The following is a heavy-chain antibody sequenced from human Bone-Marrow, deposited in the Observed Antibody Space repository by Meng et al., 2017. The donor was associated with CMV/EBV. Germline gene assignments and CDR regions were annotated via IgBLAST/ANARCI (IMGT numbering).Heavy chain of an antibody. CDR3: ARGLDCSSTSCYTGRYYYGMDV. D-gene: IGHD2-2*02. CDR1: GGSISSGDYY. Sequence: SETLSLTCTVSGGSISSGDYYWSWIRQPPGKGLEWIGYIYYSGSTYYNPSLKSRVTISVDTSKNQFSLKLSSVTAADTAVYYCARGLDCSSTSCYTGRYYYGMDVWVQGTTVTVSS. V-gene: IGHV4-30-4*08. CDR2: IYYSGST. J-gene: IGHJ6*02.